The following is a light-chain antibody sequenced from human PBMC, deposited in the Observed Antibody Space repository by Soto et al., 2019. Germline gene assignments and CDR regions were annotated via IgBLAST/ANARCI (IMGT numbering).Light chain of an antibody. CDR3: QQYGSSPIT. CDR1: QSVSAIY. V-gene: IGKV3-20*01. J-gene: IGKJ5*01. Sequence: EIVLTQSPGTLSLSPGERATLSCRASQSVSAIYLAWYQQKPAQAPRLLIYGASSRATGIPDRFSGSGSGTDFTLTISRLEPEDFAVYYCQQYGSSPITFGQGTRLEIK. CDR2: GAS.